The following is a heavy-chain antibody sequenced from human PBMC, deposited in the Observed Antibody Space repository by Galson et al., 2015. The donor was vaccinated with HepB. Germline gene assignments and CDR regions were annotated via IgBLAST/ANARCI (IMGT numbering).Heavy chain of an antibody. V-gene: IGHV3-30*18. CDR1: GFTFSSYG. Sequence: SLRLSCAASGFTFSSYGMHWVRQAPGKGLEWVAVISYDGSNKYYADSVKGRFTISRDNSKNTLYLQMNSLRAEDTAVYYCAKDIFRGIVVVPAARDYYYYGMDVWGQGTTFTVSS. CDR3: AKDIFRGIVVVPAARDYYYYGMDV. J-gene: IGHJ6*02. D-gene: IGHD2-2*01. CDR2: ISYDGSNK.